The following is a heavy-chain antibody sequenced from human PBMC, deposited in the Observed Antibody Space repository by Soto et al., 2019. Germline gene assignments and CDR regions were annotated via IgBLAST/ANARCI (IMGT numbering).Heavy chain of an antibody. V-gene: IGHV3-9*01. J-gene: IGHJ3*02. Sequence: EVQLVESGGGLVQPGRSLRLSCAASGFIFDDFGMHWVRQAPGKGLQWVSGINWNSGTIGYADSVKGRFTISRDNDKNSVYLPMESMRAEDTAVYYCAIAHNSDLHNAFDIWGPGTMVTVSS. CDR1: GFIFDDFG. CDR2: INWNSGTI. CDR3: AIAHNSDLHNAFDI. D-gene: IGHD1-1*01.